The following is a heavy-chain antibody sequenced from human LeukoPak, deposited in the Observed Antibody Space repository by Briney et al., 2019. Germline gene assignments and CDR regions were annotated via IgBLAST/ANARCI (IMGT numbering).Heavy chain of an antibody. CDR1: GGSISSYY. Sequence: PSETLSLTCTVSGGSISSYYWSWIRQPAAKGLEWIGRLYTSGSTNYNPSLKSRVTMSVDTSKNQFSLKLSSVTAADTAVYYCARDAHYCSGGSCYSYFAASFDIWGQGTMVTVSS. CDR3: ARDAHYCSGGSCYSYFAASFDI. D-gene: IGHD2-15*01. J-gene: IGHJ3*02. CDR2: LYTSGST. V-gene: IGHV4-4*07.